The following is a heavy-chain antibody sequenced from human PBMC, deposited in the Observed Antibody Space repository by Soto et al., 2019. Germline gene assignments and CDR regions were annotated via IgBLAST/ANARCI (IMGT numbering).Heavy chain of an antibody. CDR3: ARLKNDILTGYQTWFDP. Sequence: ASVKVSCKASGYTFTSYYMHWVRQAPGQGLEWMGIINPSGGSTNYAQKFQGRVTMTRDTSTSTAYMELSSLRSEDTAVYYCARLKNDILTGYQTWFDPWGQGTLVTVSS. V-gene: IGHV1-46*01. J-gene: IGHJ5*02. CDR1: GYTFTSYY. D-gene: IGHD3-9*01. CDR2: INPSGGST.